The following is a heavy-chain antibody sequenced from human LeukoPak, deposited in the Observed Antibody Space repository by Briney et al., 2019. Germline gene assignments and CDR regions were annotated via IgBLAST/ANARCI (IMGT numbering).Heavy chain of an antibody. CDR1: GFTFSSYG. Sequence: GGSLRLSCVTSGFTFSSYGMHWVRQAAGKGLEWVAVIWYDGSNKYYADSVKGRFTISRDNSKNTLYLQMNSLRAEDTAVYYCARDSGSDYWGQGTLVTVSS. CDR3: ARDSGSDY. J-gene: IGHJ4*02. V-gene: IGHV3-33*01. CDR2: IWYDGSNK. D-gene: IGHD3-10*01.